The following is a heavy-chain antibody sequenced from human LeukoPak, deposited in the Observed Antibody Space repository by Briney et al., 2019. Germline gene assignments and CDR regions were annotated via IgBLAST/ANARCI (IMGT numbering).Heavy chain of an antibody. D-gene: IGHD7-27*01. CDR2: IYPDDSDT. V-gene: IGHV5-51*01. J-gene: IGHJ3*02. CDR3: GTTLSGDYLGDGFDI. CDR1: GYSFSNYW. Sequence: GESLKISCKGSGYSFSNYWIGWVRQMPGKGLEWMGIIYPDDSDTRYSPSFQGHVTISADQSLNTAFLQWSSLQASDTAVYYCGTTLSGDYLGDGFDIWGQGTRVTVSS.